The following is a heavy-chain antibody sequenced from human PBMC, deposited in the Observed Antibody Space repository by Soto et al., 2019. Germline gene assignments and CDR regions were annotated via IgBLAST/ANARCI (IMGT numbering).Heavy chain of an antibody. D-gene: IGHD6-19*01. V-gene: IGHV3-11*06. CDR1: GFTFSDYY. J-gene: IGHJ4*02. CDR3: ARVAVAGIPTLYYFDY. CDR2: ISSSSSYT. Sequence: GGSLRLSCAASGFTFSDYYMSWIRQAPGKGLEWVSYISSSSSYTNYADSVKGRFTISRDNAKNSLYLQMNSLRAEDTAVYYCARVAVAGIPTLYYFDYWGQGTLVTVSS.